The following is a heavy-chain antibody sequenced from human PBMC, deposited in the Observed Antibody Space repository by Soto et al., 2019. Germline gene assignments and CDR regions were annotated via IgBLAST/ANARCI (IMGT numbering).Heavy chain of an antibody. V-gene: IGHV4-39*02. CDR2: IYYSGST. CDR1: GGSISSSSYY. J-gene: IGHJ4*02. CDR3: AKERDIVVVVAPLDY. Sequence: PSETLSLTCTVSGGSISSSSYYWGWIRQPPGKGLEWIGSIYYSGSTYYNPSLKSRVTISVDTSKNQFSLKLSSVTAADTAVYYCAKERDIVVVVAPLDYWGQGTLVTVS. D-gene: IGHD2-15*01.